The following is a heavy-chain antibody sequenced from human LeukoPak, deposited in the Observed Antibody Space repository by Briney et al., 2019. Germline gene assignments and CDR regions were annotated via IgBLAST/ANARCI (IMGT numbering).Heavy chain of an antibody. CDR3: ARWESGWGLGYFDY. Sequence: SETLSLTCTVSGGSISSYYWSWIRQPPGKGLEWIGDIYYSGSTNYNPSLESRVTISVDTSKNQFSLKLSSVTAADTAVYYCARWESGWGLGYFDYWGQGTLVTVSS. J-gene: IGHJ4*02. D-gene: IGHD1-26*01. CDR2: IYYSGST. CDR1: GGSISSYY. V-gene: IGHV4-59*08.